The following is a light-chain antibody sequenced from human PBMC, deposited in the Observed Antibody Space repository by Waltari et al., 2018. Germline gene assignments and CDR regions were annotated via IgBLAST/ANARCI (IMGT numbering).Light chain of an antibody. CDR2: KSN. J-gene: IGLJ3*02. V-gene: IGLV8-61*01. CDR1: SAAASPTSY. CDR3: LLYMGSGIWV. Sequence: QTVVTQEPSLSVSLGGTVTLTSAFSSAAASPTSYPSWYHQTPGQAPRTLVYKSNFRSSGVPDRFSGSILGNKAALTITGAQADDESDYYCLLYMGSGIWVFGGGTKLTVL.